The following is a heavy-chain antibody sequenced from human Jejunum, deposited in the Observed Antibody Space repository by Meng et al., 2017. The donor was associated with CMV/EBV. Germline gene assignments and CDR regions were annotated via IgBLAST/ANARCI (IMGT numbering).Heavy chain of an antibody. Sequence: SGFSFPSSAMHWVRQAPGKGLEWFAIVYSGGTNTYYADSVKGRFTISRDNYSNTVYLQMNGLRDDDTAVYYCAGVDLPSTFSFSLWGQGARGTVSS. CDR3: AGVDLPSTFSFSL. V-gene: IGHV3-23*03. CDR1: GFSFPSSA. J-gene: IGHJ4*02. D-gene: IGHD2/OR15-2a*01. CDR2: VYSGGTNT.